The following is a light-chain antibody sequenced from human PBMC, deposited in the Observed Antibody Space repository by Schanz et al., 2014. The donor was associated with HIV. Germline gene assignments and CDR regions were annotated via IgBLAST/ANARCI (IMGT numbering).Light chain of an antibody. V-gene: IGKV1-39*01. CDR3: QQSLSSPYT. CDR1: QGISSY. Sequence: IQLTQSPSSLSASVGDRVTITCRASQGISSYLNWYQQKPGKAPKLLIEGASSLQRGVPPRFSGSGSGTDFTLTISSLQIEDLATYFCQQSLSSPYTFGQGTKLEI. CDR2: GAS. J-gene: IGKJ2*01.